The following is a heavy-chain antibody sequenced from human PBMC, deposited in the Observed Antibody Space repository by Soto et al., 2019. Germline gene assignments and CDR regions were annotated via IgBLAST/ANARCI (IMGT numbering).Heavy chain of an antibody. D-gene: IGHD5-12*01. CDR2: ISWNSGSI. Sequence: GGSLRLSCAASGFTFDDYAMHWVRQAPGKGLEWVSGISWNSGSIGYADSVKGRFTISRDNAKNSLYLQMNSLRAEDTALYYCAKTIVARNYYYYMDVWGKGTTVTVSS. CDR3: AKTIVARNYYYYMDV. CDR1: GFTFDDYA. V-gene: IGHV3-9*01. J-gene: IGHJ6*03.